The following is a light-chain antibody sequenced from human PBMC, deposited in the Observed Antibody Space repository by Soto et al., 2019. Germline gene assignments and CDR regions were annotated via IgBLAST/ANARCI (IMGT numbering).Light chain of an antibody. CDR1: QSVFSSY. CDR3: QQYGGSPIT. V-gene: IGKV3-20*01. Sequence: EIVLTQSPGTLSLSPGERATLSCRASQSVFSSYLAWYQRKPGQAPRLLIYGASSRATGIPDRFSGSGSGTDFTLPISRLEPEDFAVYYCQQYGGSPITFGQGTRLEIK. CDR2: GAS. J-gene: IGKJ5*01.